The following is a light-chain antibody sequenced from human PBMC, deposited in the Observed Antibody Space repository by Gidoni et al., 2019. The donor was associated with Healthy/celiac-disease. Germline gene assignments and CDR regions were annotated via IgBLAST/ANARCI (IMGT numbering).Light chain of an antibody. Sequence: DIVMTQSPLSLPVTPGEPASISCRSSQSLLHSNGYNYLDWYLQKPGQSPQLLIYLGSNRASGVPDRFSGSGSGTDFTLKISRVEAEDVGVYYCMQALPGFGPGTKVDIK. J-gene: IGKJ3*01. CDR3: MQALPG. V-gene: IGKV2-28*01. CDR1: QSLLHSNGYNY. CDR2: LGS.